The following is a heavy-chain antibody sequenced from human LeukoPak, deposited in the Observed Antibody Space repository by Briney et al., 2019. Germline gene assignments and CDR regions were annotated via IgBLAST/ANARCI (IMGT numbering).Heavy chain of an antibody. CDR1: GFTFSSYS. CDR3: ARAIAARDGWFDP. Sequence: PGGSLRLSCAASGFTFSSYSMNWVRQAPGKGLEWVSSITSSSSYIYYADSVKGRLTISRDNAKNSLYLQMNSLRAEDTAVYYCARAIAARDGWFDPWGQGTLVTVSS. J-gene: IGHJ5*02. D-gene: IGHD6-6*01. CDR2: ITSSSSYI. V-gene: IGHV3-21*01.